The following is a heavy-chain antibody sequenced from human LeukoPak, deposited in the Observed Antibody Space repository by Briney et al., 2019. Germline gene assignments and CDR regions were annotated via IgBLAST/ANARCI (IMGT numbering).Heavy chain of an antibody. CDR2: IYYSGST. J-gene: IGHJ3*01. Sequence: SETLSLTCTVSGGSISSYYWSWIRQPPGKGLEWIGYIYYSGSTNYNPSLKSRVTISLDTSKNQFSLKLTSVTAADTAVYYCSRQNLDAFDVWGQGTVVTVSS. V-gene: IGHV4-59*08. CDR1: GGSISSYY. CDR3: SRQNLDAFDV.